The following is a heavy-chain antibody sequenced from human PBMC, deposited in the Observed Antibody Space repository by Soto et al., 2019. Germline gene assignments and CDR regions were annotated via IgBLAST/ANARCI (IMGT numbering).Heavy chain of an antibody. J-gene: IGHJ4*02. V-gene: IGHV1-18*01. CDR3: ARDLVPGYTGFSDY. D-gene: IGHD5-12*01. CDR1: GYTFTNYG. CDR2: ISAYNGDT. Sequence: ASVKVSCKASGYTFTNYGITWVRQAPGQGLEWMGWISAYNGDTNYAQKPQARVTMTTDTSSTTAYMELRSLTSDDTAVYYCARDLVPGYTGFSDYWGQGTLVTVSS.